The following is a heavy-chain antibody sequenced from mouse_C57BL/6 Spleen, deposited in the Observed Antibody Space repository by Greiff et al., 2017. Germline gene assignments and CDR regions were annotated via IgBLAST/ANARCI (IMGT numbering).Heavy chain of an antibody. D-gene: IGHD2-4*01. CDR3: ARGGYDYDPAWFAY. CDR2: INPSTGGT. V-gene: IGHV1-42*01. J-gene: IGHJ3*01. Sequence: VQLQQSGPELVKPGASVKISCKASGYSFTGYYMNWVKQSPEKSLEWIGEINPSTGGTTYNQKFKAKDTLTVDKSSSTAYMQLKSLTSEDSAVYYRARGGYDYDPAWFAYWGQGTLVTVSA. CDR1: GYSFTGYY.